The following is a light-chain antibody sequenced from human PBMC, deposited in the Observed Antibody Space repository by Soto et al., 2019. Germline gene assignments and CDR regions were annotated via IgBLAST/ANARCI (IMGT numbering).Light chain of an antibody. Sequence: QSALTQPRSVSGSPGQSVTISCTGTSSDVGGYNYVSWYQQHPGKAPKLMIYDVSKRPSRVPDRFSGSKSGNTASLTISGIQAEDEADYYCCSYAGSYTWVFGTGTKLTVL. J-gene: IGLJ1*01. V-gene: IGLV2-11*01. CDR1: SSDVGGYNY. CDR3: CSYAGSYTWV. CDR2: DVS.